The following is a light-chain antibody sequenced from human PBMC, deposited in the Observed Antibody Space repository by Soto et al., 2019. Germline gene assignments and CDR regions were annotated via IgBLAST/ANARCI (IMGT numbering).Light chain of an antibody. Sequence: EIVMTQSPATLSVSLGERVTLSCRASQSVSSYLAWYQQKPGQAPRLLISDASTRATDIPDRFSGSGSRTVFTLTISSLQSTDLAVYYCLQYSTWPPLYTFGQRTKLEIK. J-gene: IGKJ2*01. CDR3: LQYSTWPPLYT. CDR2: DAS. V-gene: IGKV3-15*01. CDR1: QSVSSY.